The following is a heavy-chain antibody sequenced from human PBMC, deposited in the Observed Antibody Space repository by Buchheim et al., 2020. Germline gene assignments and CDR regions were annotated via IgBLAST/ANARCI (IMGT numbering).Heavy chain of an antibody. CDR3: ARSSIAATGSVWNFDL. CDR1: GGSIGSGDFY. Sequence: QVQLQESGPGLVKPSQTLSLTCTVSGGSIGSGDFYWSWIRQTPGKGLVWIGYISYTGSSYYTPSIKSRVSISEDTSKNQFLLKKSSVTDADTAVFYCARSSIAATGSVWNFDLWGRGT. CDR2: ISYTGSS. D-gene: IGHD6-6*01. V-gene: IGHV4-30-4*01. J-gene: IGHJ2*01.